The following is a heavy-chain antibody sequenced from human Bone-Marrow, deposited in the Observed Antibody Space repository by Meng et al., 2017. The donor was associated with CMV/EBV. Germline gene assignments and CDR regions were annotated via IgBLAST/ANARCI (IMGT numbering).Heavy chain of an antibody. J-gene: IGHJ3*02. D-gene: IGHD2-21*01. CDR3: ATYSGGAFDI. CDR1: GDFITSNY. CDR2: IYYTGST. V-gene: IGHV4-59*01. Sequence: SETLSLTCTVSGDFITSNYWTWIRQPPGKGLEWIGYIYYTGSTHYNPSLKSRITISLDRSKNQFSLSLSSVTAADTAVYYCATYSGGAFDIWGQGTKVTVSS.